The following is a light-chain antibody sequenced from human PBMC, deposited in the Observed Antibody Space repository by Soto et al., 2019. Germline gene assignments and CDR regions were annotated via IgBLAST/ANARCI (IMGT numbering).Light chain of an antibody. CDR2: GSS. CDR1: QSVSNN. CDR3: LQYNNWPPIT. J-gene: IGKJ5*01. Sequence: EVVMTQSPATLSVSPGERATLSCRASQSVSNNLAWYQQKPGQAPRLLVYGSSSRATDIPARFSGSGSGTDFTLTISSLQSEDFVVYYCLQYNNWPPITFGQGTRLEIK. V-gene: IGKV3-15*01.